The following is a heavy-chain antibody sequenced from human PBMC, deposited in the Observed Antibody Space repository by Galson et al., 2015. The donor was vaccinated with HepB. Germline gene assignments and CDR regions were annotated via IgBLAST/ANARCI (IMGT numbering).Heavy chain of an antibody. J-gene: IGHJ4*02. CDR3: VKWGDHDFWSGFLGFDY. D-gene: IGHD3-3*01. CDR2: ISSNGHST. Sequence: LRLSCAASGFTFSSYAMHWVRQAPGKGLQHVAAISSNGHSTYYADSAKGRFTISRDNSKNTLYLQMSGLRPEDSAMYYCVKWGDHDFWSGFLGFDYWGQGALVTVSS. V-gene: IGHV3-64*03. CDR1: GFTFSSYA.